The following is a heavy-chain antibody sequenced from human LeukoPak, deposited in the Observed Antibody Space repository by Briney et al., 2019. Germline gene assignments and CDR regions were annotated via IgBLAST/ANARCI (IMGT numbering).Heavy chain of an antibody. CDR3: ASNWNYGWFDP. V-gene: IGHV4-59*08. Sequence: SETLSLTCTVSGGSISSYYWSWIRQPPGKGLEWIGYIYYSGSTNYSPSLKSRVTISVDTSKNQFSLKLSSVTAADTAVYYCASNWNYGWFDPWGQGTLVTVSS. CDR2: IYYSGST. CDR1: GGSISSYY. J-gene: IGHJ5*02. D-gene: IGHD1-7*01.